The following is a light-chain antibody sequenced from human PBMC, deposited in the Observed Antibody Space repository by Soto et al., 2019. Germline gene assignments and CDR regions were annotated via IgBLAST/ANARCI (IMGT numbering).Light chain of an antibody. J-gene: IGKJ1*01. CDR1: QGISTY. CDR3: QQSYSSPPT. Sequence: DIQMTQSQSSLSASVGDTVTITCRASQGISTYLNWYLQKPGKAPKLLIFAASSLQSGVPSRFSGSRSGPDFTLTISSLQPEDFATYYCQQSYSSPPTFGQGTKVDIK. V-gene: IGKV1-39*01. CDR2: AAS.